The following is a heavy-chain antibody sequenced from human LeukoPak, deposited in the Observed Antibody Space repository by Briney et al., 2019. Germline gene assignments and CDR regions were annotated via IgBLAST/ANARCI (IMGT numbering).Heavy chain of an antibody. CDR1: GSDFANFW. CDR3: ATQGTLTPHNAFDV. D-gene: IGHD2-15*01. CDR2: IYPGDSDT. Sequence: GEALKISCQASGSDFANFWIGWVRQMPGKGLDWMGIIYPGDSDTRYSPSFQGQVTISADKSISTAYLPWTSLKASDTAMYYCATQGTLTPHNAFDVWGQGTMVTVSS. V-gene: IGHV5-51*01. J-gene: IGHJ3*01.